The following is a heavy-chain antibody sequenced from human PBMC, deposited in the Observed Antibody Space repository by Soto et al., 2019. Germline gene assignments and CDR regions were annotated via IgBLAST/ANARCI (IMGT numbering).Heavy chain of an antibody. V-gene: IGHV1-69*13. CDR2: IIPFFGTA. J-gene: IGHJ4*02. Sequence: SVKVSCKTSGGTFSTFGISWVRRAPGQGLEWMGGIIPFFGTAEYSQKFEDRITITADESTNTVYMDLRSLTSEDTAIYYCARTAPMDAGDKYYYDFWGQGALVTVSS. CDR3: ARTAPMDAGDKYYYDF. CDR1: GGTFSTFG. D-gene: IGHD3-16*01.